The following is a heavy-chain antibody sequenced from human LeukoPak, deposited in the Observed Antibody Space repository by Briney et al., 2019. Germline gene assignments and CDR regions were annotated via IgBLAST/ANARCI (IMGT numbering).Heavy chain of an antibody. CDR1: GYSITSGYY. D-gene: IGHD3-9*01. Sequence: SETLSLTCTVSGYSITSGYYWGWIRQPPGKGLEWIATIYHNGNTYYNPSLKSRVTMSVDTSKNQFSLKLSSVTAADTAVYYCARDVYDILTGYSYYFDYWGQGTLVTVSS. CDR3: ARDVYDILTGYSYYFDY. V-gene: IGHV4-38-2*02. CDR2: IYHNGNT. J-gene: IGHJ4*02.